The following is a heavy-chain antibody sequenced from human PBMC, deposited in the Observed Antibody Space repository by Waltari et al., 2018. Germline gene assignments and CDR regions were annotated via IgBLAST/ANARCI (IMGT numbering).Heavy chain of an antibody. J-gene: IGHJ4*02. CDR2: TKNKANSHIT. CDR1: GFTFTDHY. Sequence: EVQLVESGGGLVQPGGSLRLYCVASGFTFTDHYMEWVRQAPGQGLEWISRTKNKANSHITDYAASVKGRFIASRDDSKNSLYLQMNNLKTEDTAVYYCARDTATALDSWTQGTLVTVSA. CDR3: ARDTATALDS. D-gene: IGHD1-1*01. V-gene: IGHV3-72*01.